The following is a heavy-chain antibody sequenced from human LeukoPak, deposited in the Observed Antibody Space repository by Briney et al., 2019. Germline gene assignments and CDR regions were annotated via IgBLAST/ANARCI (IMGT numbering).Heavy chain of an antibody. Sequence: ASVKVSCKASGYTFTSYDINWVRQAPGQGLEWMGWMNPNSGNTGYAQKFQGRVTITRNTSISTAYMELSNLRSEDTAVYYCAIHMVRGVISWFDPWGQGTLVTVSS. J-gene: IGHJ5*02. V-gene: IGHV1-8*03. CDR2: MNPNSGNT. D-gene: IGHD3-10*01. CDR1: GYTFTSYD. CDR3: AIHMVRGVISWFDP.